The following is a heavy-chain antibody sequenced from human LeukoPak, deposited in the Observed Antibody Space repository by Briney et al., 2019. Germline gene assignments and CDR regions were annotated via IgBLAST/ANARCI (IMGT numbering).Heavy chain of an antibody. V-gene: IGHV3-53*01. D-gene: IGHD3-10*01. CDR3: ARSGRWTSYNHYYGMDV. Sequence: PGGSLRLSCGASGFTVSGNYMSWVRLAPGKGLEWVSLISAGNIAYYADSVRGRFTISRDNSKNTLDLQMDSLRAEDTALYYCARSGRWTSYNHYYGMDVWGQGTTVIVSS. CDR1: GFTVSGNY. CDR2: ISAGNIA. J-gene: IGHJ6*02.